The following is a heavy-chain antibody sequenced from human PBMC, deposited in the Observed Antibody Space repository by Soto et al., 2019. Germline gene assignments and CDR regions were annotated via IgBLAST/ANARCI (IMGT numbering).Heavy chain of an antibody. J-gene: IGHJ4*02. CDR3: ARGAPGY. CDR2: IDHSGST. Sequence: SETLSLTCAVYGGSFSGYYWSWIRQPPGKGLEWIGQIDHSGSTNYNPSLKSRVTISVDASKNQFSLKLGSVTAADTAVYYCARGAPGYWGQGALVTVSS. CDR1: GGSFSGYY. V-gene: IGHV4-34*01.